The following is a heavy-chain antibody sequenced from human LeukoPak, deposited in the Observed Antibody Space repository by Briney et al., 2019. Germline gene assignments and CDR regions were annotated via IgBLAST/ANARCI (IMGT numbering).Heavy chain of an antibody. D-gene: IGHD3-3*01. CDR3: ARDLEYLNFDY. Sequence: GGSLRLSCAASGFTFSDYYMSWIRQAPGKGLEWVSYISSSGSTIYCADSVKGRFTISRDNAKNSLYLQMNSLRAEDTAVYYCARDLEYLNFDYWGQGTLVTVSS. CDR2: ISSSGSTI. J-gene: IGHJ4*02. V-gene: IGHV3-11*01. CDR1: GFTFSDYY.